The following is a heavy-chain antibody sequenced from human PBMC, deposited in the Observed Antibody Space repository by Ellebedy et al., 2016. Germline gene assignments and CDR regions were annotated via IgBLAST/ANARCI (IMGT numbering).Heavy chain of an antibody. V-gene: IGHV3-23*01. CDR3: RQGHYFNY. J-gene: IGHJ4*02. Sequence: GESLKISXTASGLNFNTFFMTWVRQAPGKGLEWVSTISPGSDITRLADSVRGRFTISRDNSRSTLFLQMNSLRVEDTAVYYCRQGHYFNYWGQGTLVTVSS. CDR2: ISPGSDIT. CDR1: GLNFNTFF.